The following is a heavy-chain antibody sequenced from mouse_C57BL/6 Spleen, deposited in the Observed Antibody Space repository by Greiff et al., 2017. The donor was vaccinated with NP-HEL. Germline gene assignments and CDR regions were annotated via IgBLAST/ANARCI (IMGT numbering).Heavy chain of an antibody. CDR1: GYTFTSYW. Sequence: VQLQQSGAELVKPGASVKLSCKASGYTFTSYWMHWVKQRPGQGLEWIGMIHPNSGSTNYNEKFKSKATLTVDKSSSTAYMQLSSLTSEDSAVYYCASGGLLHYFDYWGQGTTLTVSS. D-gene: IGHD1-1*01. CDR3: ASGGLLHYFDY. J-gene: IGHJ2*01. V-gene: IGHV1-64*01. CDR2: IHPNSGST.